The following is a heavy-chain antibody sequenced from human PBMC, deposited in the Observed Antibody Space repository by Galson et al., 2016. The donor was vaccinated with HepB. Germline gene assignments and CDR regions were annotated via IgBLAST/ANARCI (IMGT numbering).Heavy chain of an antibody. J-gene: IGHJ4*02. CDR3: AKQKSLVERPRGLRKSYYFDY. CDR2: ISYDGNNK. D-gene: IGHD2-15*01. V-gene: IGHV3-30*18. Sequence: SLRLSCAASGFTFRSYGMHWVRQAPGKGLEWVAVISYDGNNKYYADSVKGRFTISRGNSKNTLYLQMNSLRAGDTAIYYCAKQKSLVERPRGLRKSYYFDYWGQGTRVTVSS. CDR1: GFTFRSYG.